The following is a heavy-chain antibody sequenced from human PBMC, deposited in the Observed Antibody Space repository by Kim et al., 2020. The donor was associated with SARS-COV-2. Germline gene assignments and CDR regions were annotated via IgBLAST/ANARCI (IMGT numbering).Heavy chain of an antibody. CDR2: T. J-gene: IGHJ4*02. V-gene: IGHV4-39*01. CDR3: ARHISIGYFDY. Sequence: TYYNPSLKSRVSITDDTSKTQFSLKLRSVPAADTAVYYCARHISIGYFDYWGQGTLVTVSS.